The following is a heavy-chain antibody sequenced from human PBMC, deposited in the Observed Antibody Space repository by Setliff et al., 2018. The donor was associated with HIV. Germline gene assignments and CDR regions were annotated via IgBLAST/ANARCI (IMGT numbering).Heavy chain of an antibody. CDR1: GFTFSSYG. J-gene: IGHJ4*02. D-gene: IGHD6-19*01. CDR2: IWYDGSNK. CDR3: VDC. Sequence: PGGSLRLSCAASGFTFSSYGMHWVRQAPGKGLEWVAVIWYDGSNKYYADSVKGRFTISTDNSKKTLSLQMNSLRAVTVRNVAAVDCWGQGTLVTVSS. V-gene: IGHV3-33*08.